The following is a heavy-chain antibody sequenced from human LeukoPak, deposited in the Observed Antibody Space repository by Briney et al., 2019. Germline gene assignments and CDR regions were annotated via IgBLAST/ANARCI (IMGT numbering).Heavy chain of an antibody. Sequence: GGSLRLSCAASGFTFSSYSMNWVRQAPGKGLEWVSSISSSSSYIYYADSVKGRFTISRDNAKNSLYLQMNSLRAEDTAVYYCARDRRPDNWNDLFDYWGQGTLVTVSS. CDR3: ARDRRPDNWNDLFDY. J-gene: IGHJ4*02. CDR1: GFTFSSYS. D-gene: IGHD1-20*01. V-gene: IGHV3-21*01. CDR2: ISSSSSYI.